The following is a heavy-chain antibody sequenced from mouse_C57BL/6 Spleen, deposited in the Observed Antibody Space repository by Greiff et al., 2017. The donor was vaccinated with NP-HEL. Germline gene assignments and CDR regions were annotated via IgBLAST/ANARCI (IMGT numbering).Heavy chain of an antibody. V-gene: IGHV3-6*01. J-gene: IGHJ4*01. CDR1: GYSITSGYY. Sequence: EVQLKESGPGLVKPSQSLSLTCSVTGYSITSGYYWNWIRQFPGNKLEWMGYISYDGSNHYNPSLKNRISITRDTSKNQFFLKLNSVTTEDTATYDCFYYDYAMDYWGQGTSVTVSS. CDR3: FYYDYAMDY. CDR2: ISYDGSN. D-gene: IGHD2-4*01.